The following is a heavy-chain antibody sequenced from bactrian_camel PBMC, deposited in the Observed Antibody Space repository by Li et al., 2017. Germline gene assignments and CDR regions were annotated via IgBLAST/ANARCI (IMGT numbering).Heavy chain of an antibody. D-gene: IGHD6*01. V-gene: IGHV3S1*01. CDR2: VDSEGNT. CDR3: AVDESFARYGGSCWIARLAVVDDYEY. CDR1: GFGPKVYC. Sequence: VQLVESGGGLVLPGGSLRLSCAASGFGPKVYCMGWFRQAPGKEREGVAAVDSEGNTSYVESVKGRFTISQDNAKNMLYLQMNSMRPEDTAMYYCAVDESFARYGGSCWIARLAVVDDYEYWGQGTQVTVS. J-gene: IGHJ4*01.